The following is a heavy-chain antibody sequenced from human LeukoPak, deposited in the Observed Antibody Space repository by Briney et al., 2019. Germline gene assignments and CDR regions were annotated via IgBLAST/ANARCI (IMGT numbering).Heavy chain of an antibody. D-gene: IGHD3-9*01. Sequence: PSQTLSLTCAVSGGSIGSGVYSWSWIRQPPGKGLEWIGYIYHSWSTYYNPSLKSRVTISVDTSKNQFSLKLTSVTAADTAVYYCARATAYDILTGEYMAYFDYWGQGTLVTVSS. CDR2: IYHSWST. J-gene: IGHJ4*02. CDR3: ARATAYDILTGEYMAYFDY. V-gene: IGHV4-30-2*01. CDR1: GGSIGSGVYS.